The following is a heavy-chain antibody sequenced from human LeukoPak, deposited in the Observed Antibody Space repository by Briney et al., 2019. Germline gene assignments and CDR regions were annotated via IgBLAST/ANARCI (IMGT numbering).Heavy chain of an antibody. CDR3: ARTRLSRNYDFWSGWALDYYYYYMDV. D-gene: IGHD3-3*01. V-gene: IGHV1-8*01. J-gene: IGHJ6*03. Sequence: ASVTVSYKASGYTFTSYDINLVRQAPGQGLEWMGWMNPNSGNTGYAQKFQGRVTMTRNTSISTAYMELSSLRSEDTAVYYCARTRLSRNYDFWSGWALDYYYYYMDVRGKGTTVTVSS. CDR2: MNPNSGNT. CDR1: GYTFTSYD.